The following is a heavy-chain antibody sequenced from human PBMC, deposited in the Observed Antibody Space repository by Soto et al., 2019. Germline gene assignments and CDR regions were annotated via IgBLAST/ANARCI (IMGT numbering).Heavy chain of an antibody. V-gene: IGHV1-69*13. J-gene: IGHJ4*02. D-gene: IGHD3-10*01. CDR2: IIPIFGTA. CDR1: GGTFSSYA. Sequence: SVKVSCKASGGTFSSYAISWVRQAPGQGLEWMGGIIPIFGTANYAQKFQGRVTVTADESTSTAYMELSSLRSEDTAVYYCARTPGYGSGSYYAYWGQGTLVTVSS. CDR3: ARTPGYGSGSYYAY.